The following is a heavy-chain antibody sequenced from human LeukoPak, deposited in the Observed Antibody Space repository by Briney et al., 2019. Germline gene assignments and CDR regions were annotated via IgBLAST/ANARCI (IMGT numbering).Heavy chain of an antibody. CDR3: ARRRYSGYEGYFDY. CDR2: AFHSSRWFI. V-gene: IGHV6-1*01. CDR1: GDSVSSNRAA. Sequence: SQTLSLTCAISGDSVSSNRAAWNWFRQSPSRGLEWLGRAFHSSRWFIDYAVSVKGRITINPDTSKSQLSLQLSSVTPEDTAVYYCARRRYSGYEGYFDYWGQGALVTVSS. D-gene: IGHD5-12*01. J-gene: IGHJ4*02.